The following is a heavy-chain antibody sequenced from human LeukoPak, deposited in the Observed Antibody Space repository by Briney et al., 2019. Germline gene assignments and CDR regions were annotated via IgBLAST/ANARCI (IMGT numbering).Heavy chain of an antibody. J-gene: IGHJ5*02. CDR1: GYTFTDYY. Sequence: ASVKVSYKASGYTFTDYYMHWVRQAPGQGLEWMGWINPNSGGTNYAQKFQGRVTMTRDTSISTAYMELSRLRSDDTAVYYCARAIPGGNWFDPWGQGTLLTVSS. V-gene: IGHV1-2*02. CDR3: ARAIPGGNWFDP. D-gene: IGHD2-21*01. CDR2: INPNSGGT.